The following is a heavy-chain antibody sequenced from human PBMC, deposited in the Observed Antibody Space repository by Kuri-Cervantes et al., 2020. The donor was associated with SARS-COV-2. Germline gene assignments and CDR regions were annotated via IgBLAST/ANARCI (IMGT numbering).Heavy chain of an antibody. CDR3: ARRKYGGVPGYYYYYYMDV. CDR2: ISSSSSYI. Sequence: GESLRLSCAVAGFTFSSYSTNWVSQAPGKGLEWVSSISSSSSYIYHTDSVKGRFTISRDNAKNSLYLQMNSLRAEDTAVYYCARRKYGGVPGYYYYYYMDVWGKGTTVTVSS. CDR1: GFTFSSYS. D-gene: IGHD3-16*01. J-gene: IGHJ6*03. V-gene: IGHV3-21*01.